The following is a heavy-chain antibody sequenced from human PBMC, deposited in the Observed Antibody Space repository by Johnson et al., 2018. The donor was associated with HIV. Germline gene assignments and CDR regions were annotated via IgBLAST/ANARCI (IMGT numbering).Heavy chain of an antibody. V-gene: IGHV3-30-3*01. J-gene: IGHJ3*02. CDR2: ISYDGSNK. Sequence: QEQLVESGGGVVQPGRSLRLSCAASGFTFSSYAMHWVRQAPGKGLEWVAVISYDGSNKYYADSVKGRFTISRDNSKNTLYLQMNSLRAEDTAVYYCAPIAAHHDAFDIWGQGTMVTVSS. D-gene: IGHD6-6*01. CDR3: APIAAHHDAFDI. CDR1: GFTFSSYA.